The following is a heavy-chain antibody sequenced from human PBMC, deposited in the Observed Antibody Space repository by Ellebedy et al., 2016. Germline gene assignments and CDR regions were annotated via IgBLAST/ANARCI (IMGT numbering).Heavy chain of an antibody. CDR2: IGTAGDT. D-gene: IGHD3-9*01. Sequence: GGSLRLSCAASGFTFSSYDMHWVRQATGKGLEWVSAIGTAGDTYYPGPVKGRFTISRENAKNSLYLQMNSLRAEDTAVYYCARDNRYYDILTGYYTVDAFDIWGQGTMVTVSS. V-gene: IGHV3-13*01. J-gene: IGHJ3*02. CDR3: ARDNRYYDILTGYYTVDAFDI. CDR1: GFTFSSYD.